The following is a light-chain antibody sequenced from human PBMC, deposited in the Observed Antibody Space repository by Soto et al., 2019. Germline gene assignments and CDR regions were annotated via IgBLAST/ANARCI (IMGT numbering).Light chain of an antibody. CDR3: YSYTSSSTYV. V-gene: IGLV2-14*01. CDR2: DVS. Sequence: QSVLTQPASVSGSPGQSITISCTGTSSDVGGYNYVSWYQQHPGKAPKLVIYDVSTRPSGVSNRFSGSKSGNTASLTISGLQAEDEADYYCYSYTSSSTYVFGTVTKVTVL. CDR1: SSDVGGYNY. J-gene: IGLJ1*01.